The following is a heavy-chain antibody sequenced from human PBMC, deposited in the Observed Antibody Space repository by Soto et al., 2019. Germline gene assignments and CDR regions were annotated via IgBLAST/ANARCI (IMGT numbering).Heavy chain of an antibody. V-gene: IGHV3-66*01. CDR3: ARDQGGDYDS. CDR2: IYIDGVT. D-gene: IGHD4-17*01. CDR1: GFTVSSNY. Sequence: EVQLVESGGGLVQPGGSLRLSCAASGFTVSSNYMSWVRQAPGKGLEWVSVIYIDGVTYYGDSVKGRFTISRDNSKNTLYLQMNSLIAEDTAVYYCARDQGGDYDSWGQGTLVTVSS. J-gene: IGHJ5*01.